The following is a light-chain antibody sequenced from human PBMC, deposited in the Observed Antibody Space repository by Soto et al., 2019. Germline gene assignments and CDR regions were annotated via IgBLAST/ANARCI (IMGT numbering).Light chain of an antibody. CDR2: STN. V-gene: IGLV8-61*01. Sequence: QAVVSQEPSFSVSPGETVTLTCGLTCASVLTSYYPSWYQQTPGQAPRTLIYSTNIRSSGVPDRFSGSILGNKAALTITGAQADDESDYYCALYVGSGTVVFGGGTKLTVL. CDR3: ALYVGSGTVV. CDR1: CASVLTSYY. J-gene: IGLJ2*01.